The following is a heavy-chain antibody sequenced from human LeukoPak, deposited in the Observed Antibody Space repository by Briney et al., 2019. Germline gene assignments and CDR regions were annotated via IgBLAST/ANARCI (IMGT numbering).Heavy chain of an antibody. V-gene: IGHV4-4*07. CDR1: GGSISSYY. J-gene: IGHJ2*01. CDR2: IYTSGST. D-gene: IGHD1-26*01. Sequence: SETLSLTCTVSGGSISSYYWSWIRQPAGKGLEWIGRIYTSGSTNYNPSLKSRVTMSVDTSKNQFSLKLSSVTAADTAVYYCARDRSGSYYGYWYFDLWGRGTLVTVSS. CDR3: ARDRSGSYYGYWYFDL.